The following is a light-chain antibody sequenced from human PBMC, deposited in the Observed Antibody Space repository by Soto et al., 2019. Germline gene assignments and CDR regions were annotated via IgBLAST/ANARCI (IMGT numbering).Light chain of an antibody. CDR1: SSYIGAGYD. Sequence: QSVLTQPPSVSGAPGQRVTISCTGSSSYIGAGYDVHWYRHLPGTAPKLLIYGNNNRPSGVPDRFSGSKSGTSASLAITGLQAEDEGDYYCQSYDSSLSGWGFGGGTKLTVL. CDR3: QSYDSSLSGWG. J-gene: IGLJ3*02. CDR2: GNN. V-gene: IGLV1-40*01.